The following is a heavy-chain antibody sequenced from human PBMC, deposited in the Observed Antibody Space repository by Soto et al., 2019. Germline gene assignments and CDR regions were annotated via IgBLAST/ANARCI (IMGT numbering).Heavy chain of an antibody. D-gene: IGHD1-20*01. Sequence: QVQLVESGGGVVQPGRSLRLSCAASGFTFSSYAMHWVRQAPGKGLEWVAIILYDGSNKYYADSVKGRFTISRDNSKNTLYLQMNSLRAEDTAVYYCAKSPSNWKKRYMDVWGKGTTVTVSS. CDR3: AKSPSNWKKRYMDV. CDR1: GFTFSSYA. J-gene: IGHJ6*03. CDR2: ILYDGSNK. V-gene: IGHV3-30*18.